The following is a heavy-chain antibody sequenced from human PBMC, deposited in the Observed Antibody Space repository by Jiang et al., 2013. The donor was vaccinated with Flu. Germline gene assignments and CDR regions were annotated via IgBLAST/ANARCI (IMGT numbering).Heavy chain of an antibody. Sequence: SVKVSCKASGYTFTGYYMHWVRQAPGQGLEWMGWINPNSGGTNYAQKFQGRVTMTRDTSISTAYMELSRLRSDDTAVYYCARGYYGPRNWFDPWGQGTLVTVSS. CDR1: GYTFTGYY. J-gene: IGHJ5*02. D-gene: IGHD3-10*01. CDR3: ARGYYGPRNWFDP. V-gene: IGHV1-2*02. CDR2: INPNSGGT.